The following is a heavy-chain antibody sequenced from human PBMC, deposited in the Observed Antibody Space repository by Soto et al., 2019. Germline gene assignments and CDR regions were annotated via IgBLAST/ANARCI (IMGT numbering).Heavy chain of an antibody. CDR3: ARKTRVAGFFDY. CDR2: ISGSGGST. D-gene: IGHD6-19*01. V-gene: IGHV3-23*01. J-gene: IGHJ4*02. Sequence: PGGSLRLSCAASGFTFSSYAMSWVRQTPGEGLEWVSAISGSGGSTYYADSVKGRFTISRDNSKNTVYLQMNSLRAEDTAVYYCARKTRVAGFFDYWGQGTLVTVSS. CDR1: GFTFSSYA.